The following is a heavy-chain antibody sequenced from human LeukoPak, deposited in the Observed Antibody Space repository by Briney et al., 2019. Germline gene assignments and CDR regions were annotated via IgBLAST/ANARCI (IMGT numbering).Heavy chain of an antibody. V-gene: IGHV4-34*01. J-gene: IGHJ4*02. CDR2: INHSGST. CDR3: ARGRYYDYVWGSYRPSFFDY. D-gene: IGHD3-16*02. CDR1: GGSFSGYY. Sequence: PSETLSLTCAVYGGSFSGYYWSWIRQPPGKGLEWIGEINHSGSTNYNPSLKSRVTISVDTSKTQFSLKLSSVTAADTAVYYCARGRYYDYVWGSYRPSFFDYWGQGTLVTVSS.